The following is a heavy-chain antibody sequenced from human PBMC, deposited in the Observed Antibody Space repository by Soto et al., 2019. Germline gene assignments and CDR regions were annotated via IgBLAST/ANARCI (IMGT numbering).Heavy chain of an antibody. J-gene: IGHJ3*02. CDR3: ARLMVGCSGGSCFDAFDI. Sequence: SETLSLTCTVSGGSISSSSYYWGWIRQPPGKGLEWIGSIYYSGSTYYNPSLKSRVTISVDTSKNQFSLKLSSVTAADTAVYYCARLMVGCSGGSCFDAFDIWGQGTMVTVSS. CDR1: GGSISSSSYY. CDR2: IYYSGST. V-gene: IGHV4-39*01. D-gene: IGHD2-15*01.